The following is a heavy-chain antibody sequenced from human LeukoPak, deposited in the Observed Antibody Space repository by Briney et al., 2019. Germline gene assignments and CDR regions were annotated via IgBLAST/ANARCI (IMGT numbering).Heavy chain of an antibody. V-gene: IGHV3-23*01. CDR1: GFTFSSYA. CDR3: AKDHDFWSGFTDY. CDR2: ISGSGGST. Sequence: GGSLRLPCAASGFTFSSYAMSWVRQAPGKGLEWVSAISGSGGSTYYADSVKGRFTISRDNSKNTLYLQMNSLRAEDTAVYYCAKDHDFWSGFTDYWGQGTLVTVSS. J-gene: IGHJ4*02. D-gene: IGHD3-3*01.